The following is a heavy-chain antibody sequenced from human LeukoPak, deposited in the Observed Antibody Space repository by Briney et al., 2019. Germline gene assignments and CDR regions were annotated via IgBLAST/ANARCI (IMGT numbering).Heavy chain of an antibody. V-gene: IGHV3-7*01. Sequence: GGSLRLSCAASGFTFSSYWMSWVRQAPGKGLEWVANIKQDGSEKYNVDSAKGRFTISRDNSKNSLYLQMNSLRAEDTAVYYCARGPSRANAFDIWGQGTMVTVSS. CDR2: IKQDGSEK. CDR1: GFTFSSYW. D-gene: IGHD2-2*01. J-gene: IGHJ3*02. CDR3: ARGPSRANAFDI.